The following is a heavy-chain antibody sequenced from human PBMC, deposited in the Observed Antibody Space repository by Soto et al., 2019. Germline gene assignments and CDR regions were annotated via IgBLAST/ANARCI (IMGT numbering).Heavy chain of an antibody. J-gene: IGHJ4*02. CDR2: IYWDDDQ. Sequence: QITLKESGPPLVKPTQTLTLTCTFSGFSFSVNGVAVGWIRQPPGQALEWLALIYWDDDQRYNPSLKERLTIPKDTPRNQGVLKMNHMGPVEKTTKYWAHKGDGPRGFKYWGQGTLVTVSS. D-gene: IGHD1-26*01. CDR1: GFSFSVNGVA. V-gene: IGHV2-5*02. CDR3: AHKGDGPRGFKY.